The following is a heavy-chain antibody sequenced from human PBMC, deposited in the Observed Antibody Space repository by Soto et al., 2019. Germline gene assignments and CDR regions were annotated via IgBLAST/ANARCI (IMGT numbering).Heavy chain of an antibody. J-gene: IGHJ5*02. CDR3: ARHSTIFGVVKAPNWFDP. V-gene: IGHV4-39*01. D-gene: IGHD3-3*01. CDR2: IYYSGST. Sequence: SETLSLTGTVSGGSISSSSYYWGWIRQPPGKGLEWIGSIYYSGSTYYNPSLKSRVTISVDTSKNQFSLKLSSVTAADTAVYYCARHSTIFGVVKAPNWFDPWGQGTLVTVSS. CDR1: GGSISSSSYY.